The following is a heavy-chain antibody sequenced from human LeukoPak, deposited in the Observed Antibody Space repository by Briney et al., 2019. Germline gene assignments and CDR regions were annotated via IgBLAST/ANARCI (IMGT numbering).Heavy chain of an antibody. V-gene: IGHV4-59*01. D-gene: IGHD3-16*01. CDR1: DGSISGNY. CDR3: ARFGVYYDMDV. Sequence: SETLSLTCTVSDGSISGNYWTWTRQPPGKGLEWIGQIHYSGKADYNPSLRSRVTISVDTSKNQMFLKLSSVTAADTAIYYCARFGVYYDMDVWGQGTTVTVSS. CDR2: IHYSGKA. J-gene: IGHJ6*02.